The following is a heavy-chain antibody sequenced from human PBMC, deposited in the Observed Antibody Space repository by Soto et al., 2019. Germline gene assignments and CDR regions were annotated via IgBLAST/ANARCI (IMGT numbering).Heavy chain of an antibody. CDR2: IIPIFGTA. D-gene: IGHD2-2*01. Sequence: ASVKVSCEASGGSLSSYAMSWVRQAPGQGLEWMGGIIPIFGTANYAQKFQGRVTITADESTSTAYMELSSLRSEDTAVYYCARCQLLPNYYYYGMDVWGQGTTVTVSS. CDR3: ARCQLLPNYYYYGMDV. J-gene: IGHJ6*02. CDR1: GGSLSSYA. V-gene: IGHV1-69*13.